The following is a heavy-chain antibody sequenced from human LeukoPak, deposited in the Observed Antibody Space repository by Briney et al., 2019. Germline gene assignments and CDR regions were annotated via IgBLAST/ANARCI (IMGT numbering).Heavy chain of an antibody. J-gene: IGHJ6*03. V-gene: IGHV4-34*01. D-gene: IGHD1-1*01. CDR1: GGSFSGYY. CDR2: INHSGST. Sequence: SETLSLTCAVYGGSFSGYYWSWIRQPPGKGLEWIGEINHSGSTNYNPSLKSRVTISVDTSKNQFSLKLSSVTAADTAMYYCAREKIGTGTILGKDYYYMDVWGKGTTVTVSS. CDR3: AREKIGTGTILGKDYYYMDV.